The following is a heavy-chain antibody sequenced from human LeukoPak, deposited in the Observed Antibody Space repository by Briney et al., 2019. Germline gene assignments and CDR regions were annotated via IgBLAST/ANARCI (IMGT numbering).Heavy chain of an antibody. V-gene: IGHV3-23*01. CDR1: RFTFSSYA. D-gene: IGHD6-19*01. Sequence: SGGSLRLSCAASRFTFSSYAMSWVRQAPGKGLEWVSAISGSGGSTYYADSVKGRFTISRDNSKNTLYLQMNSLRAEDTAVYYCAKEAVAGTDYYYYYMDVWGKGTTVTVSS. CDR3: AKEAVAGTDYYYYYMDV. J-gene: IGHJ6*03. CDR2: ISGSGGST.